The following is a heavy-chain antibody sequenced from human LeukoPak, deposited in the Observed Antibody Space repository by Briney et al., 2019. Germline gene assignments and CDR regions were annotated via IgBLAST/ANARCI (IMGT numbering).Heavy chain of an antibody. CDR3: AKSSIMFAAGRLGSIDF. D-gene: IGHD1-26*01. CDR1: GFAFNDFA. V-gene: IGHV3-33*06. Sequence: GRSLTLSCAASGFAFNDFAMYWVRQAPGKGLDWVAVIWRDGSHKYYAHSIKGRFTISRDNSKNTLYLQMSSLRAEDTAVYYCAKSSIMFAAGRLGSIDFWGQGTLVTVSS. CDR2: IWRDGSHK. J-gene: IGHJ4*02.